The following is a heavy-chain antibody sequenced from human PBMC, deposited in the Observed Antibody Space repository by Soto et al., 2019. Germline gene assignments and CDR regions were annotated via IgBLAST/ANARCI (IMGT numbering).Heavy chain of an antibody. V-gene: IGHV4-39*01. J-gene: IGHJ6*02. Sequence: QLQLQESGPGLVKPSETLSLSCTVSGGSISSRNYYWGWIRQPPGKGLEWIGSIYSSGSTYYNPSLKSRVTLSVDTSKNQFSLKLSSVTAADTAVYYCARTYYDILTGYEPYNGMDVWGQGTTVTVSS. D-gene: IGHD3-9*01. CDR3: ARTYYDILTGYEPYNGMDV. CDR2: IYSSGST. CDR1: GGSISSRNYY.